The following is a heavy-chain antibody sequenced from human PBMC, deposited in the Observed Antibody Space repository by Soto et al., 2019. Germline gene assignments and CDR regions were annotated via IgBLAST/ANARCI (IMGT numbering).Heavy chain of an antibody. V-gene: IGHV1-2*04. CDR3: ARDPGMYSSSWYADY. Sequence: GASVKVSCKASGYTFTGYYMHWVRQAPGQGLEWMGWINPNSGGTNYAQKFQGWVTMTRDTSISTAYMELSRLRSDDTAVYYCARDPGMYSSSWYADYWGQGTLVTVSS. CDR2: INPNSGGT. CDR1: GYTFTGYY. D-gene: IGHD6-13*01. J-gene: IGHJ4*02.